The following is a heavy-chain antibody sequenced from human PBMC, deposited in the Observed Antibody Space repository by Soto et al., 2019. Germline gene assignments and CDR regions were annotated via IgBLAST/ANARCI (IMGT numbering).Heavy chain of an antibody. V-gene: IGHV3-23*01. D-gene: IGHD3-9*01. J-gene: IGHJ4*02. CDR3: AKAKAPYYDILTGYPIDY. Sequence: GGSLRLSCAASGFTFSSYAMSWVRQAPGKGLEWVFVFSGSGGSTYYADSVKGRFTISRDNSKNTLYLQMNSLRAEDTAVFYCAKAKAPYYDILTGYPIDYWGQGTLVTVSS. CDR1: GFTFSSYA. CDR2: FSGSGGST.